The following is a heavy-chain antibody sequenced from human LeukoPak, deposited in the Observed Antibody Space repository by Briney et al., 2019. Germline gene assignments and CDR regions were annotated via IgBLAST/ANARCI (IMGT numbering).Heavy chain of an antibody. V-gene: IGHV3-23*01. CDR1: GFTFSSYA. CDR2: ISGSGGST. D-gene: IGHD6-13*01. CDR3: AKVPRYSSSWSPFDY. Sequence: GGSLRLSCAASGFTFSSYAMSWVRQAPGKGLEWVSAISGSGGSTYYADSVKGRFTISRDNSKNTLYLQMNSLRAEDTAVYYCAKVPRYSSSWSPFDYWGQGTLVTVSS. J-gene: IGHJ4*02.